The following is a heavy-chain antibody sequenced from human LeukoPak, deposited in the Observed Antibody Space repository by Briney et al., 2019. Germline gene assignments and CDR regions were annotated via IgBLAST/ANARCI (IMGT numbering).Heavy chain of an antibody. Sequence: GGSLRLSCAASGFTFSSYWMSWVRQAPGKGLEWVANIKQDGSEKYYVDSVKGRFTISRDNAKNSLYLQMNSLRAEDTALYYCAKDSSGWLDAFWGQGTMVTVSS. J-gene: IGHJ3*01. D-gene: IGHD6-19*01. CDR1: GFTFSSYW. CDR3: AKDSSGWLDAF. V-gene: IGHV3-7*03. CDR2: IKQDGSEK.